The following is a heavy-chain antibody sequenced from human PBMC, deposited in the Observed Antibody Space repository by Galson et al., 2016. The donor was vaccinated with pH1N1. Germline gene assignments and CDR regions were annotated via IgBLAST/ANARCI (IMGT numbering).Heavy chain of an antibody. CDR1: GFTFSDYY. CDR3: TRRQTETGLDF. CDR2: LSSSGSTI. Sequence: SLRLSCAASGFTFSDYYMSWIRRAPGKGLEWASYLSSSGSTIYYAGSVKGRFTISRDNAKNSLYLQMNSLKASDTAMYYCTRRQTETGLDFWGQGTLVTVSS. D-gene: IGHD3-9*01. V-gene: IGHV3-11*01. J-gene: IGHJ4*02.